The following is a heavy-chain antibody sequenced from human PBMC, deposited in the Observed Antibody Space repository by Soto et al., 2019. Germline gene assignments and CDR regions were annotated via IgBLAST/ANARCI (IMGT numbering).Heavy chain of an antibody. CDR3: AMEDYGDYSGVYDY. J-gene: IGHJ4*02. CDR1: GFTFSSYG. Sequence: GGSLRLSCAASGFTFSSYGMHWVRQAPGKGLEWVAVISYDGSNKYYADSVKGRFTISRDNSKNTLYLQMNSLRAEDTAVYYCAMEDYGDYSGVYDYWGQGTLVTVSS. CDR2: ISYDGSNK. V-gene: IGHV3-30*03. D-gene: IGHD4-17*01.